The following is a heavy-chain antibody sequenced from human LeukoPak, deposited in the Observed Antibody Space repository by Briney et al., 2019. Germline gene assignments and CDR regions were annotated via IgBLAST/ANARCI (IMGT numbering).Heavy chain of an antibody. Sequence: SQTLSLTCTVSGGSISSGGYYWRWIRQPPGKGLEWLGYIYYSGSTYYHPSLKSRVTISVDTSKNQCSLKLSSVTAADTAVYYCARAVYGGNSGFDYWGQGTLATVSS. J-gene: IGHJ4*02. CDR3: ARAVYGGNSGFDY. CDR2: IYYSGST. CDR1: GGSISSGGYY. V-gene: IGHV4-31*03. D-gene: IGHD4-23*01.